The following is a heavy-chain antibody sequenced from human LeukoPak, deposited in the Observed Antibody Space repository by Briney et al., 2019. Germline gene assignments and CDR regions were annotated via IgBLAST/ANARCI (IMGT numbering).Heavy chain of an antibody. V-gene: IGHV3-66*01. CDR3: TYYYDSSGYPFDY. J-gene: IGHJ4*02. CDR1: GFTFSSYA. D-gene: IGHD3-22*01. Sequence: GGSLRLSCAASGFTFSSYAMHWVRQAPGKGLEWVSVIYSGGSTYYADSVKGRFTISRDNSKNTLYLQMNSLRAEDTAVYYCTYYYDSSGYPFDYWGQGTLVTVSS. CDR2: IYSGGST.